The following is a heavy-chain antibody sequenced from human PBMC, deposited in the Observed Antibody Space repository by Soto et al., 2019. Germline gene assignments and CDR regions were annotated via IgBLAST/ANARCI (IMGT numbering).Heavy chain of an antibody. V-gene: IGHV3-13*01. Sequence: GGSLRLSCAASGFTFSSYDMHWVRQATGKGLEWVSAIGTAGDTYYPGSVKGRFTISRENAKNSLYLQMNSLRAGDTAVYYCARAWTTVTSMDGMDVWGQGTTVTVSS. J-gene: IGHJ6*02. CDR2: IGTAGDT. D-gene: IGHD4-4*01. CDR3: ARAWTTVTSMDGMDV. CDR1: GFTFSSYD.